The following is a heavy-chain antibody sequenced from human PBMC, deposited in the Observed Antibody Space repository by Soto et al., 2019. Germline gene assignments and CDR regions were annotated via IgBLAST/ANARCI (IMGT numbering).Heavy chain of an antibody. V-gene: IGHV4-59*08. CDR1: GGYSNNYY. D-gene: IGHD3-22*01. CDR3: ARLGGYYQALDN. CDR2: IYYGGTT. J-gene: IGHJ4*02. Sequence: SETLCLTCTVSGGYSNNYYWSRIRQPPGKGLEWIGYIYYGGTTTYNPSLKSRVTISVDTSKNQFSLKLTSVTAADTAVYYCARLGGYYQALDNWGQGTLVTVSS.